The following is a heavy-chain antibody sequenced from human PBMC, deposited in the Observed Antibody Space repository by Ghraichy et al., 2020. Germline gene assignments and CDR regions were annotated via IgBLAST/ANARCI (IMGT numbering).Heavy chain of an antibody. CDR3: ASLYYYGSWSYYVEGNYYYYGRDV. V-gene: IGHV4-59*01. CDR2: IYYSGST. CDR1: GGSISSYY. J-gene: IGHJ6*02. D-gene: IGHD3-10*01. Sequence: SETLSLTCTVSGGSISSYYWSWIRQPPGKGLEWIGYIYYSGSTNYSPSLKSRVTISVDTSKNPFSLKLSSVTAADTAVYYCASLYYYGSWSYYVEGNYYYYGRDVWGQETTVTVSS.